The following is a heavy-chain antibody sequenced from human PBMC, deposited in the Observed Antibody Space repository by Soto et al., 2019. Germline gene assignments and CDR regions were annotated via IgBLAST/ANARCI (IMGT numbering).Heavy chain of an antibody. CDR1: GYSFTSYW. J-gene: IGHJ4*02. D-gene: IGHD3-16*02. CDR3: ARGSYPFDY. V-gene: IGHV5-10-1*01. CDR2: IDPSDSYT. Sequence: PGESLKISCKGSGYSFTSYWITWVRQVPGKGLEWMGRIDPSDSYTNYSPSFQGHVTISADKSTSTAYLQWSSLKASETAMYYCARGSYPFDYWGQGTLVTVSS.